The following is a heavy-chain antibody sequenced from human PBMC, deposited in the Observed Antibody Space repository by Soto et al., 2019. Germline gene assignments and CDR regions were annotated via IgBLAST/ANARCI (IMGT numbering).Heavy chain of an antibody. Sequence: PGESLKISCKSSGYIFTNYWIGWVRQMPGKGLEWMGIIYPGDSDTTYSPSFQGQVTISVDKSISTAYLQWSSLKASDTAMYYCARRGYSGSAGMDVWGQGTTVTVS. J-gene: IGHJ6*02. D-gene: IGHD6-6*01. V-gene: IGHV5-51*01. CDR3: ARRGYSGSAGMDV. CDR1: GYIFTNYW. CDR2: IYPGDSDT.